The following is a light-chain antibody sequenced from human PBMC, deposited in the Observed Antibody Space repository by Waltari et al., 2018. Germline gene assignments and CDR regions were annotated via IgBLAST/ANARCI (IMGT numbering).Light chain of an antibody. CDR1: KLGNKY. CDR3: QAWDSSTAV. J-gene: IGLJ2*01. CDR2: QDN. V-gene: IGLV3-1*01. Sequence: SYEVTQPPSVSVSPGQTASITCSGHKLGNKYASWYQQRPGQSPVLVIYQDNKRPSGIPERCSGSNSGSTASLTISGTQAMDEAVYYCQAWDSSTAVFGGGTKLTVL.